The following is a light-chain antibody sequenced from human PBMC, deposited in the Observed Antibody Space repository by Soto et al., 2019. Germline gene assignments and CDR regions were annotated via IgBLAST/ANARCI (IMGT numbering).Light chain of an antibody. CDR1: QDIRGA. J-gene: IGKJ5*01. CDR2: DVS. Sequence: AIQLTQSPSSLSASVGDRVTITCRASQDIRGALAWYQQKPGKPPKLLIFDVSSLQSGVPSRFSGTGSGTDCDLNIRILQPEDYATYYYEQFNTDPITCGQGTQLESK. CDR3: EQFNTDPIT. V-gene: IGKV1-13*02.